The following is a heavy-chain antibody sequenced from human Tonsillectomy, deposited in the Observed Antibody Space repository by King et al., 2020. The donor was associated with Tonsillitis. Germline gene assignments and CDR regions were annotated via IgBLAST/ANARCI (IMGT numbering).Heavy chain of an antibody. Sequence: VQLVESGGGLVKPGGSLRLSCAASEFIFSTYTMNWVRQAPGKGLEWGSSIGSSGGYIYYADSVKGRFTITRDNAENSLYLQMNSMRAEATAVYYCARVKKYYYDSSGYPLDTFDIWGQGTMVTGSS. CDR1: EFIFSTYT. D-gene: IGHD3-22*01. J-gene: IGHJ3*02. CDR3: ARVKKYYYDSSGYPLDTFDI. V-gene: IGHV3-21*01. CDR2: IGSSGGYI.